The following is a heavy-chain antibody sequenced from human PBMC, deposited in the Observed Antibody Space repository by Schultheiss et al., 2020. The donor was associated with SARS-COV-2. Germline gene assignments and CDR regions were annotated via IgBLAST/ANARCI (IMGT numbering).Heavy chain of an antibody. CDR3: TFSIGKDAFDI. V-gene: IGHV3-7*01. D-gene: IGHD6-6*01. Sequence: GGSLRLSCAASGFTFSTYVMSWVRQAPGKGLEWVANIKQDGSEKYYVDSVKGRFTISRDNAKNSLHLQMNSLRAEDTAVYYCTFSIGKDAFDIWGQGTMVTVSS. CDR2: IKQDGSEK. J-gene: IGHJ3*02. CDR1: GFTFSTYV.